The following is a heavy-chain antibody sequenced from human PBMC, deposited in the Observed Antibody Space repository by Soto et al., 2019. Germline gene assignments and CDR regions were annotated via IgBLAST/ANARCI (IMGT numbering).Heavy chain of an antibody. D-gene: IGHD6-19*01. CDR3: ALYSSGPLVFDP. CDR1: GGSFSGYY. J-gene: IGHJ5*02. CDR2: INRSGST. Sequence: PSETLSLTCAVYGGSFSGYYWSWIRQPPGKGLEWIGEINRSGSTNYNPSLKSRVTISVDTSKNQFSLKLSSVTAADTAVYYCALYSSGPLVFDPWGQGTLVTVSS. V-gene: IGHV4-34*01.